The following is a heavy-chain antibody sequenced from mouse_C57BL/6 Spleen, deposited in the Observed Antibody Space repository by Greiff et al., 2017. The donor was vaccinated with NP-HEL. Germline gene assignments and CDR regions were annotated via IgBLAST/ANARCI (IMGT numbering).Heavy chain of an antibody. CDR1: GYTFTSYG. D-gene: IGHD1-1*01. CDR3: ARPYGSSYRSYWYFDV. Sequence: VQLQQSGAELARPGASVKLSCKASGYTFTSYGISWVKQRTGQGLEWIGEIYPRSGNTYYNEKFKGKATLTADKSSSTAYMELRSLTSEDSAVYFCARPYGSSYRSYWYFDVWGTGTTVTVSS. CDR2: IYPRSGNT. V-gene: IGHV1-81*01. J-gene: IGHJ1*03.